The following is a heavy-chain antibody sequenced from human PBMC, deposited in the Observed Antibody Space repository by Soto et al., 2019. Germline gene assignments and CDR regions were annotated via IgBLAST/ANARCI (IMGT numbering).Heavy chain of an antibody. V-gene: IGHV3-30-3*01. D-gene: IGHD3-10*01. CDR3: ARVWARGGATHFDY. J-gene: IGHJ4*02. CDR1: GFTFSSYA. Sequence: GGSLRLSCAASGFTFSSYAMHWVRQAPGKGLEWVAVISYDGSNKYYAGSVKGRFTISRDNSKNTLYLQMNSLRAEDTAVYYCARVWARGGATHFDYWGQGTLVTVSS. CDR2: ISYDGSNK.